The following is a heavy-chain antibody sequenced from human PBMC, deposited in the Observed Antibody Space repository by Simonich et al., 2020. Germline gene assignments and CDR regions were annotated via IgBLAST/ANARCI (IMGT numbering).Heavy chain of an antibody. CDR1: GYTFTGYY. D-gene: IGHD1-26*01. CDR2: INPNSGGT. Sequence: QVQLVQSGAEVKKPGASVKVSCKASGYTFTGYYMHWVRQAPGQGLGWMGWINPNSGGTNNTQKFQGRVTMTRDTSISTAYMELSRLRSDDTAVYYCARVPPTSGSYYYYYYYMDVWGKGTTVTVSS. V-gene: IGHV1-2*02. J-gene: IGHJ6*03. CDR3: ARVPPTSGSYYYYYYYMDV.